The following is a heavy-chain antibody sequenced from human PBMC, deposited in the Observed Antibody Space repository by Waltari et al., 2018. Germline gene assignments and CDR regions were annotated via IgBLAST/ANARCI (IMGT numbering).Heavy chain of an antibody. CDR1: GGSISSNSYY. CDR3: ARGAGYGGAPYFYYYNGMDV. V-gene: IGHV4-39*07. Sequence: QLQLQESGPGLVKPSETLSLTCSVSGGSISSNSYYWAWIRQPPGKGLEWIGNSYYSGSPYYNPSLNSRVTISVDPSKNQFSLKLSSVTAADTAVYYCARGAGYGGAPYFYYYNGMDVWGQGTTVTVSS. J-gene: IGHJ6*02. CDR2: SYYSGSP. D-gene: IGHD4-17*01.